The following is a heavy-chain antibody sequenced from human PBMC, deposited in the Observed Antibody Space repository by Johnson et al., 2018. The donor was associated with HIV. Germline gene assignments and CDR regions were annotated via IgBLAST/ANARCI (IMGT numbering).Heavy chain of an antibody. CDR2: ISYDGSNK. CDR1: GFTFSSYG. D-gene: IGHD1-26*01. CDR3: ARGEAFDI. Sequence: QVQLVESGGGVVQPGGSLRLSCAASGFTFSSYGMHWVRQAPGKGLEWVAVISYDGSNKYYADSVKGRFTISRDNSKNTLYLQMNSLRAEDTAVYYCARGEAFDIWGQGTMVTVSS. J-gene: IGHJ3*02. V-gene: IGHV3-30*19.